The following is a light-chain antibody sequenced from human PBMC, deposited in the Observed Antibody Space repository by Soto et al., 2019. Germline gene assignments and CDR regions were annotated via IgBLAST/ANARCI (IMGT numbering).Light chain of an antibody. CDR1: QSVSSGY. CDR3: QQYGSSPWP. CDR2: GGS. V-gene: IGKV3-20*01. J-gene: IGKJ1*01. Sequence: EIVLPQSPGTLSLSPGDRATLSCRASQSVSSGYLAWYQQKPGQAPRLLIYGGSSRATGIPDRFSGSGAGTDCTLTIIRRVPEDFAVYSCQQYGSSPWPFGQGTNVYIK.